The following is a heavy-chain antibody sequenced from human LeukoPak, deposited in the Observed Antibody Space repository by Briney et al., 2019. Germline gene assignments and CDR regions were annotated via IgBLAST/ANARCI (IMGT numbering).Heavy chain of an antibody. CDR3: ARDQSPFRLIAAYPDY. CDR2: IKTKDDST. J-gene: IGHJ4*02. V-gene: IGHV1-46*01. D-gene: IGHD6-13*01. Sequence: ASVKVSCKASGYTFINYSMHWVRQAPGQGLEWMGVIKTKDDSTTYAQKFQGRVTMTSDTSTNTVYMELSSLRSEDTAVYYCARDQSPFRLIAAYPDYWGLGTLVTVSS. CDR1: GYTFINYS.